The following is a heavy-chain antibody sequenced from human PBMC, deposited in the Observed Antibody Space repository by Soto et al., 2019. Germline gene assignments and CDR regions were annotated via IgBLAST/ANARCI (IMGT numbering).Heavy chain of an antibody. CDR1: RVGVSKFI. Sequence: GASGKVSSKASRVGVSKFIVACVRQAPGLGLEWVGGIIPIFVTANYAQKFQGRVTITADESTSTSYMEVHNLRSEDTAVYYCAKVRYSSPMGYYYGMDVWGQGPTVTVSS. D-gene: IGHD6-19*01. V-gene: IGHV1-69*13. J-gene: IGHJ6*01. CDR2: IIPIFVTA. CDR3: AKVRYSSPMGYYYGMDV.